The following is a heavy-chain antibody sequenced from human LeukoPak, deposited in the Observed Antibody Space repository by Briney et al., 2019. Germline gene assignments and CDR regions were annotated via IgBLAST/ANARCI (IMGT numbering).Heavy chain of an antibody. V-gene: IGHV4-34*01. CDR2: INHSGST. CDR1: GGSFSGYY. J-gene: IGHJ4*02. Sequence: PSETLSLTCAAYGGSFSGYYWSWIRQPPGKGLEWIGEINHSGSTNYNPSLKSRVTISVDTSKNQFSLKLSSVTAADTAVYYCARGFNDILTGYYYFDYWGQGTLVTVSS. D-gene: IGHD3-9*01. CDR3: ARGFNDILTGYYYFDY.